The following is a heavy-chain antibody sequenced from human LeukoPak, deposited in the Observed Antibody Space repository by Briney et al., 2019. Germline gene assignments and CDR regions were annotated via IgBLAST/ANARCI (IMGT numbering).Heavy chain of an antibody. CDR1: GYTFTSYD. CDR2: MNPNSGNT. CDR3: AREGAEYLYYYYYYMDV. V-gene: IGHV1-8*01. Sequence: ASVKVSCKASGYTFTSYDINWVRQATGQGLEWMGWMNPNSGNTGYAQKFQGRVTMTRNTSISTAYMELSSLRSEDTAVYCCAREGAEYLYYYYYYMDVWGKGTTVTISS. D-gene: IGHD2-2*02. J-gene: IGHJ6*03.